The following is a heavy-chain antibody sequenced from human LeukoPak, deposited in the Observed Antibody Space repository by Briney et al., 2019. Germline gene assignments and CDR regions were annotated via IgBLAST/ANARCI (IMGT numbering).Heavy chain of an antibody. J-gene: IGHJ6*03. CDR3: ASSPNFYYYYMDV. Sequence: SETLSLTCTVSGGSISSYYWSWIRPPAGKGLEWIGRIYSNGITNYNPSLKSRLTMSVDTSKKESSLKLTSVTAADTGVYYCASSPNFYYYYMDVWGKGTTVTVSS. CDR2: IYSNGIT. V-gene: IGHV4-4*07. CDR1: GGSISSYY.